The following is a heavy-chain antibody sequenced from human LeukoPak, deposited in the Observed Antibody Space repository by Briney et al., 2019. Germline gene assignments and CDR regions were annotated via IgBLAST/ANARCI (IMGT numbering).Heavy chain of an antibody. V-gene: IGHV3-30*04. CDR2: ISYDGSNK. CDR3: ARDRGYCSGGSCYGKGYYYYMDV. CDR1: GFTFGDYA. Sequence: GGSLRLSCTGSGFTFGDYAMHWVRQAPGKGLEWVAVISYDGSNKYYADSVKGRFTISRDNSKNTLYLQMNSLRAEDTAVYYCARDRGYCSGGSCYGKGYYYYMDVWGKGTTVTVSS. J-gene: IGHJ6*03. D-gene: IGHD2-15*01.